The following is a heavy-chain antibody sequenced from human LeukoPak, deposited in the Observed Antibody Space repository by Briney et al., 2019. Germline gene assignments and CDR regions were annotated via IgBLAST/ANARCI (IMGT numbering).Heavy chain of an antibody. CDR3: ARLSRSSGLFDY. Sequence: PSETLSLTCTVSGGSISSYYWSWIRQPPGKGLEWIGYIYYSGSTYYNPSLKSRVTISVDTSKNQFSLKLSSVTAADTAVYYCARLSRSSGLFDYWGQGTLVTVSS. D-gene: IGHD3-22*01. CDR1: GGSISSYY. J-gene: IGHJ4*02. V-gene: IGHV4-59*04. CDR2: IYYSGST.